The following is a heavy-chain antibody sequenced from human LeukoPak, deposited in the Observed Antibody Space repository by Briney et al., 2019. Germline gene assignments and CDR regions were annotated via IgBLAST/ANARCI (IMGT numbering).Heavy chain of an antibody. D-gene: IGHD5-24*01. J-gene: IGHJ1*01. CDR3: ARGMSEMAALGAEYFQH. CDR2: INPNSGGT. CDR1: GYAFTGYY. Sequence: ASVKVSFKASGYAFTGYYMHWVRQAPGQGLEWMGRINPNSGGTNYAQKFQGRVTMTRDTSISTAYMELSRLRSDDTAVYYCARGMSEMAALGAEYFQHWGQGTLVTVSS. V-gene: IGHV1-2*06.